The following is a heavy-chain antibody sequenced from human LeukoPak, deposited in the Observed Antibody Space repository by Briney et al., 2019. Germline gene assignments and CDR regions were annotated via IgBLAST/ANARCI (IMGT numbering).Heavy chain of an antibody. CDR3: ARGRYSTRAFDP. J-gene: IGHJ5*02. D-gene: IGHD2-21*01. CDR1: GYTFTGYY. V-gene: IGHV1-2*02. CDR2: INPNSGGT. Sequence: GASVKGSCKASGYTFTGYYMHWVRQAPGQGLEWMGWINPNSGGTNYAQKLQGRVTMTTDTSTSTAYMELRSLRFDDTAVYYCARGRYSTRAFDPWGQGTLVTVSS.